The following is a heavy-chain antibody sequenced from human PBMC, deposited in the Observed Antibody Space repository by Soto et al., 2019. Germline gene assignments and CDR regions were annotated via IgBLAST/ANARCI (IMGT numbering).Heavy chain of an antibody. CDR3: ARVRQVVGFYGDYDGVDY. Sequence: GGSLRLSCAASGFTFSSYAMHWVRQAPGKGLEWVAVISYDGSNKYYADSVKGRFTISRDNAKNTLYLQMNSLRAEDTAVYYCARVRQVVGFYGDYDGVDYWGQGTLVTVSS. V-gene: IGHV3-30*04. CDR2: ISYDGSNK. CDR1: GFTFSSYA. J-gene: IGHJ4*02. D-gene: IGHD4-17*01.